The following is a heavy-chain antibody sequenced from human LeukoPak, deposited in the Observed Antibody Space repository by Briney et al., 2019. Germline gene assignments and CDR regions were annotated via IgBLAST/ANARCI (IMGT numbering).Heavy chain of an antibody. D-gene: IGHD3-22*01. J-gene: IGHJ4*02. CDR1: GFTFSSYG. Sequence: GGSLRLSCAASGFTFSSYGMSWVRPAPGKGLEWVSALSGSGGSTYYADSVKGRFTISRDNSKNTLYLQMSSLRAEDTAVYYCAKVFSDDSSGYYSYFDYWGQGTLVTVSS. V-gene: IGHV3-23*01. CDR2: LSGSGGST. CDR3: AKVFSDDSSGYYSYFDY.